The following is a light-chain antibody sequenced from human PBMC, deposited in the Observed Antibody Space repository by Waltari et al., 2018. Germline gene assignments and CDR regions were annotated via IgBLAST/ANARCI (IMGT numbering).Light chain of an antibody. Sequence: DIVMTQSPDPLAVSLGEGDTINCKSSQSVLYSSNNKNYLAWYQQKPGQPPKLLIYWASTRESGVPDRFSGSGSGTDFTLTISSLQAEDVAVYYCQQYYNTPRTFGGGTKVEIK. CDR2: WAS. CDR1: QSVLYSSNNKNY. J-gene: IGKJ4*01. V-gene: IGKV4-1*01. CDR3: QQYYNTPRT.